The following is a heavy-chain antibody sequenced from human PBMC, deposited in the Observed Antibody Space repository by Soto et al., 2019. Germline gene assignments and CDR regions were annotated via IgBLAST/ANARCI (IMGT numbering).Heavy chain of an antibody. CDR1: GYTFTNYA. J-gene: IGHJ6*02. D-gene: IGHD3-22*01. CDR2: INAGNGNT. Sequence: ASVKVSCKASGYTFTNYAMHWVRQAPGQRLEWMGWINAGNGNTKYSQKFQGRVTITRDTSASTAYMELSSLRSEDTAVYYCAKDPQRDTMIVVALYYYYGMDVWGQGTTVTVSS. V-gene: IGHV1-3*01. CDR3: AKDPQRDTMIVVALYYYYGMDV.